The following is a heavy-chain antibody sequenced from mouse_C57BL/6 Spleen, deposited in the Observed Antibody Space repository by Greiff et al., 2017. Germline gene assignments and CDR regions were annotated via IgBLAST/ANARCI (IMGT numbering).Heavy chain of an antibody. CDR2: INYDGSST. J-gene: IGHJ2*01. V-gene: IGHV5-16*01. D-gene: IGHD2-3*01. CDR3: ARDGGDGYSLDY. Sequence: EVMLVESEGGLVQPGSSMKLSCTASGFTFSDYYMAWVRQVPEKGLEWVANINYDGSSTYYLDSLKSRFIISRDNAKNILYLQMSSLKSEDTATYYCARDGGDGYSLDYWGQGTTLTVSS. CDR1: GFTFSDYY.